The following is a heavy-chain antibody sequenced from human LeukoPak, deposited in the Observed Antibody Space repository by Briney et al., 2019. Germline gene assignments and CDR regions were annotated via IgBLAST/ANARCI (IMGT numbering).Heavy chain of an antibody. CDR3: ARERLHQDYYYYMDV. D-gene: IGHD4-11*01. Sequence: ASVKVSCKASGYTFTSYGISWVRQAPGQGLEWMGWISAYNGNTNYAQKLQGRVTVTTDTSTSTAYMELRSLRSDDTAVYYCARERLHQDYYYYMDVWGKGTTVTVSS. CDR1: GYTFTSYG. CDR2: ISAYNGNT. V-gene: IGHV1-18*01. J-gene: IGHJ6*03.